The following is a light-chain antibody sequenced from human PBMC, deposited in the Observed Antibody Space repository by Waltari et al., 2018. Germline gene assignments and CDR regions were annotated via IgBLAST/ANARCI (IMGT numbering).Light chain of an antibody. Sequence: EMVLTHSPDTLALSPGERATLSCRASHTFDSHFLAWYQQKPGQAPRLLIHGASSRAADVPDRFSGGGSGTDFTLTISRLEPEDFAVYYCQHYESPYTFGPGTKLEIK. J-gene: IGKJ2*01. CDR2: GAS. V-gene: IGKV3-20*01. CDR3: QHYESPYT. CDR1: HTFDSHF.